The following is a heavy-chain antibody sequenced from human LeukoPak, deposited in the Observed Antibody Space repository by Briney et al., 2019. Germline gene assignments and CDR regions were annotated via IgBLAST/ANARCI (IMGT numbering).Heavy chain of an antibody. J-gene: IGHJ5*02. CDR2: INHSGST. D-gene: IGHD5-18*01. CDR3: TKSGGYSYGYGVNWFDP. Sequence: PSETLSLTCAVYGGSFSGYYWSWIRQPPGKGLEWIGEINHSGSTNYNPSLKSRVTISVDTSKNQFSLKLSSVTAADTAVYYCTKSGGYSYGYGVNWFDPWGQGTLVTVSS. V-gene: IGHV4-34*01. CDR1: GGSFSGYY.